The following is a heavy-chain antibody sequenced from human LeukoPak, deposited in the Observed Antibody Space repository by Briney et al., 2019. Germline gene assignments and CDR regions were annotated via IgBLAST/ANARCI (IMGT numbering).Heavy chain of an antibody. J-gene: IGHJ4*02. D-gene: IGHD1-14*01. V-gene: IGHV3-21*01. Sequence: PGGSLRLSCAASGFTFSSYSMNWVRQAPGKGLEWVSSISSSSSYIYYADSVKGRFTISRDNAKSSLYLQMNSLRAEDTAVYYCARVRMDYFDYWGQGTLVTVSS. CDR3: ARVRMDYFDY. CDR1: GFTFSSYS. CDR2: ISSSSSYI.